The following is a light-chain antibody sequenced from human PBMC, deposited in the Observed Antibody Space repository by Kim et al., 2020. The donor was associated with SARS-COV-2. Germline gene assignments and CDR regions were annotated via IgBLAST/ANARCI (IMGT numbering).Light chain of an antibody. Sequence: DIQMTQSPSSLSASVGDRVTITCRASQSISSYLHWYQQKPGKAPKLLIYAASSLQGGVPSRFSGSGSGTDFTLTISSLQPEDFSTFYCQQSYSTPRALGQGTKLEI. CDR3: QQSYSTPRA. CDR2: AAS. J-gene: IGKJ2*01. CDR1: QSISSY. V-gene: IGKV1-39*01.